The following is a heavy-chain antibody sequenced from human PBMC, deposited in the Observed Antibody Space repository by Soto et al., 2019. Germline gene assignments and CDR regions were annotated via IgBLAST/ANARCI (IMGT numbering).Heavy chain of an antibody. D-gene: IGHD3-3*01. Sequence: GGSLRLSCAASGFTFSSYSMNWVRQAPGKGLEWVSSISSSSSYINYADSVKGRFTISRDNAKNSLYLQMNSLRAEDTAVYYCASLRRIFAGLENDYWGQGTLVTVSS. V-gene: IGHV3-21*01. J-gene: IGHJ4*02. CDR1: GFTFSSYS. CDR2: ISSSSSYI. CDR3: ASLRRIFAGLENDY.